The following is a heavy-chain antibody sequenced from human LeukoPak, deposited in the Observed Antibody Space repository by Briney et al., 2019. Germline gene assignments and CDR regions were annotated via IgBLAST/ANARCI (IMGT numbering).Heavy chain of an antibody. CDR1: GYTFTGYY. J-gene: IGHJ4*02. CDR3: ARAPYSGSYYGVYDY. CDR2: INPNSGGT. V-gene: IGHV1-2*02. D-gene: IGHD1-26*01. Sequence: ASVKVSCKASGYTFTGYYMHWVRQAPGQGLEWMGWINPNSGGTNYAQKFQGRVTMTRDTSISTAYMELSRLRSDDTAVYYCARAPYSGSYYGVYDYWGQGTLVTVSS.